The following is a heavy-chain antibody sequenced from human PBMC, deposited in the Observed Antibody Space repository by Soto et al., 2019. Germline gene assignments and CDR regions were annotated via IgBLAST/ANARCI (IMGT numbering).Heavy chain of an antibody. J-gene: IGHJ4*02. CDR1: GGSISSGGYS. Sequence: SETLSLTCAVSGGSISSGGYSWSWIRQPPGKGLEWSGYIYHSGSTYYNPSLKSRLTITKDTSENQVVLTMTNMDPVDTATYYCARSVSRLTLGPLGSFDYWGQGALVTVSS. V-gene: IGHV4-30-2*02. D-gene: IGHD3-16*01. CDR2: IYHSGST. CDR3: ARSVSRLTLGPLGSFDY.